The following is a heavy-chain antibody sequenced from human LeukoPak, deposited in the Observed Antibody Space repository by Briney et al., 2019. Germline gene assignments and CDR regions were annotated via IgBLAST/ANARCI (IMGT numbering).Heavy chain of an antibody. CDR3: AREGYCSSTSCYTPYYFDY. J-gene: IGHJ4*02. D-gene: IGHD2-2*02. V-gene: IGHV3-20*04. CDR2: IIWNGGST. Sequence: GGSLRLSCAASGFTFDNYGMSWVRQPPGKGREWVSGIIWNGGSTGYADSVKGRFTISRDNAKNSLYLQMNSLRAEDTALYYCAREGYCSSTSCYTPYYFDYWGQGTLVTVSS. CDR1: GFTFDNYG.